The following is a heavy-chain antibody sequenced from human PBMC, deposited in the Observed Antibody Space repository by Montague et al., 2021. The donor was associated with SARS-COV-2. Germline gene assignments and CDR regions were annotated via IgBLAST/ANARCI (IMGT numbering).Heavy chain of an antibody. D-gene: IGHD6-19*01. CDR3: ARAQGAGYSSGWYNYYYYMDV. CDR2: IYYSGST. CDR1: GGSISSYY. J-gene: IGHJ6*03. V-gene: IGHV4-59*01. Sequence: SETLSLTCTVSGGSISSYYWSWIRQPPGKGLEWIGYIYYSGSTNYNPSLKSRVTISVDTSKNQFSLKLSSVTAADTAVYYCARAQGAGYSSGWYNYYYYMDVWGKGPRSPSP.